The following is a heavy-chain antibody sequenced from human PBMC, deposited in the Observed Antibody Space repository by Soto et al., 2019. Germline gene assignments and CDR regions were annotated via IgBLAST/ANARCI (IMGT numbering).Heavy chain of an antibody. CDR2: IYYSGST. CDR1: GGSFDITSSY. V-gene: IGHV4-39*02. D-gene: IGHD1-1*01. J-gene: IGHJ4*02. Sequence: QLQLQESGPGLVKPSETLSLTCTVSGGSFDITSSYWAWVRQPPGKGLEWIAYIYYSGSTYYNPSLKSRITISVDTSTNQLSLRLSSVTAADTAVHYCATVPIVGTKPYYFDSWGQGTLVTVSS. CDR3: ATVPIVGTKPYYFDS.